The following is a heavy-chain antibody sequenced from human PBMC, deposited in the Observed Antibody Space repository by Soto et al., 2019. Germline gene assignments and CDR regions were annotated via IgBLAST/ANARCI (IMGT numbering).Heavy chain of an antibody. Sequence: GSGPTLVNPTQTLTLTCTFSGFSLSTSGMCVSWIRQPPGKAMEWLARIDWDDDKYYSTSLKTRLTISKDTSKNQVVLTMTNMDPVDTATYYCARSRSTATPYNWFDPWGQGTLVTVSS. CDR1: GFSLSTSGMC. CDR3: ARSRSTATPYNWFDP. V-gene: IGHV2-70*11. CDR2: IDWDDDK. J-gene: IGHJ5*02. D-gene: IGHD4-17*01.